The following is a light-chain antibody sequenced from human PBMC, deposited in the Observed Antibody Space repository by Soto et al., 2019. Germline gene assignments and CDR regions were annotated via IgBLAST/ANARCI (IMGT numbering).Light chain of an antibody. CDR3: CSFAGSNSWV. CDR1: SSDVGTYDL. CDR2: EAT. Sequence: QSALTQPASVSGSPGQSITISCTGSSSDVGTYDLVSWYQHHPGAAPKLMIYEATRLPSGISNRFSGSKSGNTASLTISGLQAEDEADYYCCSFAGSNSWVFGGGTKLTVL. V-gene: IGLV2-23*01. J-gene: IGLJ3*02.